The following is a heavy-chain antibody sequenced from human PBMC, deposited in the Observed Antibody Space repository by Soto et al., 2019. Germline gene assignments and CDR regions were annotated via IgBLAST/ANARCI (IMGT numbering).Heavy chain of an antibody. J-gene: IGHJ5*02. Sequence: SETLSLTCTVSGGSISNSRYYWAWIRQPPGKGLEWIGSIYHTGNTYYNPSLRSRVTISVDTSKNQFSLKLTSVTAADTAVYYCARDYYDSSDYTTNWFDPWAREPWSPYPQ. CDR2: IYHTGNT. CDR1: GGSISNSRYY. CDR3: ARDYYDSSDYTTNWFDP. V-gene: IGHV4-39*01. D-gene: IGHD3-22*01.